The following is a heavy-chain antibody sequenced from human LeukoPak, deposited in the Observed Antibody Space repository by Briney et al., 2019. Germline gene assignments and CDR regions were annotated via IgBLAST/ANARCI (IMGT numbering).Heavy chain of an antibody. Sequence: ASVKVSCKASGYTFTGYYMHWVRQAPGQGLEWMGWINPNSGGTNYAQKFQGRVTMPRDTSISTAYMELSRLGSDDTAVYYCARGAAPVFYYYMDVWGKGTTVTVSS. J-gene: IGHJ6*03. CDR1: GYTFTGYY. CDR2: INPNSGGT. CDR3: ARGAAPVFYYYMDV. D-gene: IGHD6-13*01. V-gene: IGHV1-2*02.